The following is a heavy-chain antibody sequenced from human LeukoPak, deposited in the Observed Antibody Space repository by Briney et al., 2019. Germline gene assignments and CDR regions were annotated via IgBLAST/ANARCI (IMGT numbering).Heavy chain of an antibody. CDR3: AGEDQTNGSWAPFDH. CDR2: SNHRTAGT. Sequence: ASVSVSSKASVNTLYKYDIHRVRQAPGQRLEWMGWSNHRTAGTNYEQKFQGRVSMTRDTSNTTVYMELSSLRSEDTAVFYCAGEDQTNGSWAPFDHWGQGSLITVSS. J-gene: IGHJ4*02. CDR1: VNTLYKYD. D-gene: IGHD2-2*01. V-gene: IGHV1-2*02.